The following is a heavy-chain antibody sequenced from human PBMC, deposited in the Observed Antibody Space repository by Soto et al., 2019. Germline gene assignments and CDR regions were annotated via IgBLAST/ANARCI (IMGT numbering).Heavy chain of an antibody. V-gene: IGHV4-34*01. Sequence: SETLSLSCAFYGRSFTGYYWGWCRQPPGNGLEWIGEINRSGSTNYNPSLKSRVTISVDTSKNQFSLKLSSVTAADTAVYYCARDPYYYGSGSSDYWGQGTLVTVS. CDR2: INRSGST. CDR3: ARDPYYYGSGSSDY. D-gene: IGHD3-10*01. J-gene: IGHJ4*02. CDR1: GRSFTGYY.